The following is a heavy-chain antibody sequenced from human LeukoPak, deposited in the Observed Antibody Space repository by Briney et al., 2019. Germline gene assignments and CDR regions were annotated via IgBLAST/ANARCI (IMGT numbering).Heavy chain of an antibody. D-gene: IGHD5-18*01. Sequence: GGSLRLSCAASGFTFDDYAMHWVRQVPGKGLEWVSGISWNSGSIGYADSVKRRFTISRDNSKNTMYLQMNSLRAEDTAVYYCAREAVRGDTATLKGAMGYWGQGTLVTVSS. CDR1: GFTFDDYA. CDR3: AREAVRGDTATLKGAMGY. V-gene: IGHV3-9*01. CDR2: ISWNSGSI. J-gene: IGHJ4*02.